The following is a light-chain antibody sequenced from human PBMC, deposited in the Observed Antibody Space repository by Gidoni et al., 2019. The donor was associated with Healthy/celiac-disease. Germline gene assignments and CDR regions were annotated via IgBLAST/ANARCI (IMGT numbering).Light chain of an antibody. CDR3: SSYAGSNNFV. J-gene: IGLJ1*01. CDR1: SSDVGGYNF. V-gene: IGLV2-8*01. CDR2: EVS. Sequence: QSSPLQPPSASGSPGQSVTISCTGTSSDVGGYNFVSWYQQHPGKAPKLMIYEVSKRPSGVPDRFSGSKSGNMASLTVSGLQAEDEADYYCSSYAGSNNFVFGTGTKVTVL.